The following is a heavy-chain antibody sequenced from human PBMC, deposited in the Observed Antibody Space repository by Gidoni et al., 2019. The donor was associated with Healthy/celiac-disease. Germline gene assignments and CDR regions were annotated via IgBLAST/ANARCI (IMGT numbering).Heavy chain of an antibody. V-gene: IGHV3-9*01. D-gene: IGHD3-16*02. CDR3: AKGSEFSLWLYFDY. J-gene: IGHJ4*02. CDR1: GFTFDDYA. CDR2: ISWNSGSI. Sequence: EVQLVESGGGLVQPGRSLRLSCAASGFTFDDYAMQWVRQAPGKGLEWVSGISWNSGSIGYADSVKGRFTISRDNAKNSLYLQMNSLRAEDTALYYCAKGSEFSLWLYFDYWGQGTLVTVSS.